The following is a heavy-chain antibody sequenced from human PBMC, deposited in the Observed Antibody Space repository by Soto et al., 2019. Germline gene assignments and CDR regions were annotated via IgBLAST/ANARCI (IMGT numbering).Heavy chain of an antibody. Sequence: PSETLSLTCSVSGGSISSYYWSWIRQPPGKGLEWIGYIFYSGSTNYNPSLKSRVTISVDTSKNQVSLKLSSVTAADTAVYYCARGAVTKLDYWGQGTLVTVSS. J-gene: IGHJ4*02. D-gene: IGHD4-17*01. CDR3: ARGAVTKLDY. CDR2: IFYSGST. V-gene: IGHV4-59*01. CDR1: GGSISSYY.